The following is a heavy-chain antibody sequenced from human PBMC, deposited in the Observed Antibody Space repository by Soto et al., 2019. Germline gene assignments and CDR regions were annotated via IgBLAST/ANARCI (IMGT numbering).Heavy chain of an antibody. CDR2: INSDGRNT. J-gene: IGHJ5*02. Sequence: SCKASGDTFTTYDINWVRQVPGKGPVWVARINSDGRNTKYTDSVKGRFTISRDNAKNTLYLQMNSLRAEDTAVYYCARDFMARGRDSNWFDPWGQGTVVTVSS. CDR3: ARDFMARGRDSNWFDP. CDR1: GDTFTTYD. D-gene: IGHD3-10*01. V-gene: IGHV3-74*03.